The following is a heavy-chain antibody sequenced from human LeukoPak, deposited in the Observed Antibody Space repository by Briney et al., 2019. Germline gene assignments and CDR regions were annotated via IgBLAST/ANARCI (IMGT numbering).Heavy chain of an antibody. CDR2: ISDDGSNK. V-gene: IGHV3-30*18. J-gene: IGHJ4*02. CDR1: VFTFSSYG. Sequence: GRSLRLSCAASVFTFSSYGMHWVRQAPGTGLEWVAVISDDGSNKYYADSVKGRFTISRDNSKNTLYLQMNSLRAEDTAVYSREKDQSVFWSGYYLDYWGQGTLVTVSS. D-gene: IGHD3-3*01. CDR3: EKDQSVFWSGYYLDY.